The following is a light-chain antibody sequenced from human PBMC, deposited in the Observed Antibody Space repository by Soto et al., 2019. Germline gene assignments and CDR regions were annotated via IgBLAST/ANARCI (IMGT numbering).Light chain of an antibody. J-gene: IGKJ4*01. CDR2: DAS. V-gene: IGKV3-11*01. Sequence: EVVLTQSPATLSLSPGERATLSCRASESIGNYLAWYQQKLGQAPKLLIYDASHRAIGIPGRFSGDGSGTDLTHTIRSLEPEDCAVYYCQWRSDWPPRLTFGGGTKVEIK. CDR3: QWRSDWPPRLT. CDR1: ESIGNY.